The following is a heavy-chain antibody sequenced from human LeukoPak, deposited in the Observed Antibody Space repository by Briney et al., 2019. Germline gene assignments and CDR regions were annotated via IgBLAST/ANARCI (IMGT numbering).Heavy chain of an antibody. CDR3: ARGPCSSTSCYHSHYYYYYYMDV. D-gene: IGHD2-2*01. CDR2: IKQDGSEK. Sequence: GGSLRLSCAASGFTFSSYWMSWVRQAPGKGLEWVANIKQDGSEKFYVDSVRGRFTISRDNAKNSLSLQMNSLRAEDTAVYYCARGPCSSTSCYHSHYYYYYYMDVWGKGTTVTISS. J-gene: IGHJ6*03. CDR1: GFTFSSYW. V-gene: IGHV3-7*01.